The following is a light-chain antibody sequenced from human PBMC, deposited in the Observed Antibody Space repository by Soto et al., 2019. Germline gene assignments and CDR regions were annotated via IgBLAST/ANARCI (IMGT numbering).Light chain of an antibody. CDR1: QSINTW. CDR3: LHYNSYSKT. J-gene: IGKJ1*01. Sequence: DIQLTQSPSTLSASVGDRVTITSRASQSINTWLAWYQQKPGQAPELLIFDASALESGVPSRFSGSGSGTEFTLTISSLQPDDSATFYCLHYNSYSKTFGQGTKVDI. V-gene: IGKV1-5*01. CDR2: DAS.